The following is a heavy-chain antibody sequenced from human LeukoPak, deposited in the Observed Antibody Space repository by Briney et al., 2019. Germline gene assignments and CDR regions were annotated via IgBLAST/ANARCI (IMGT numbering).Heavy chain of an antibody. V-gene: IGHV3-7*01. CDR2: INQDGSEK. J-gene: IGHJ4*02. CDR1: GFTFSTYW. CDR3: ATLYGDSVYDY. Sequence: PGGSLRLSCAASGFTFSTYWMSWVRQAPGKGLEWVASINQDGSEKYYVDSVKGRFIISRDNAKNSLYLQMNSLRAEDTAVYYCATLYGDSVYDYWGQGTLVTVSS. D-gene: IGHD4-17*01.